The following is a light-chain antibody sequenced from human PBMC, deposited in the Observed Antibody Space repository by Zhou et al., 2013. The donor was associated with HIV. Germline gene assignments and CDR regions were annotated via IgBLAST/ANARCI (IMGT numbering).Light chain of an antibody. Sequence: DVVMTQSPLSLPVTLGQPASISCRSSQSLIHSDGNTYLHWFQQRPGQSPRRLIYDVSNRDSGVPDRFSGRGSGTDFTLEISRVEAEDVGIYYCMQGAHSKTFGQGTKAGD. J-gene: IGKJ2*01. CDR3: MQGAHSKT. CDR2: DVS. CDR1: QSLIHSDGNTY. V-gene: IGKV2-30*02.